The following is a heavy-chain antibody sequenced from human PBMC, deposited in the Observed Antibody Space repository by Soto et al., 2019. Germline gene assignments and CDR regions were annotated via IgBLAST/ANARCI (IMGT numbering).Heavy chain of an antibody. D-gene: IGHD6-13*01. J-gene: IGHJ4*02. CDR3: VKEGLAADFDS. CDR1: GFTFSNYW. V-gene: IGHV3-74*01. Sequence: GGSLRLSCAASGFTFSNYWMHWVRQAPGKGLVWVSRIRGDGSMTNYADSVKGRFTISRDNAKNTLHVQMNSLRAEDTAVYYCVKEGLAADFDSWGQGTLVTVS. CDR2: IRGDGSMT.